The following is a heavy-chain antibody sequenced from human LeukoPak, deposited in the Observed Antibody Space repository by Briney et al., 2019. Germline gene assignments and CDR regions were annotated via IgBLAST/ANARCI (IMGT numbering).Heavy chain of an antibody. V-gene: IGHV3-11*01. CDR2: IGSSGSTI. J-gene: IGHJ5*02. Sequence: GGSLRLSCAASGFTFSDYYMSWIRQAPGKGLEWVSYIGSSGSTIYYADSVKGRFTISRDNAKNSLYLQMNSLRVEDTAMYYCASLDTAKQPLANHWGQGTLVTVSS. D-gene: IGHD5-18*01. CDR3: ASLDTAKQPLANH. CDR1: GFTFSDYY.